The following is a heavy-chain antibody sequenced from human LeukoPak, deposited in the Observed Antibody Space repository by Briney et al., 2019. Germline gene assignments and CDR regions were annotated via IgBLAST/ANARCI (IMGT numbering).Heavy chain of an antibody. D-gene: IGHD3-16*02. J-gene: IGHJ4*02. CDR1: GGSVSSSY. CDR2: IYYSGST. CDR3: ARLGGMITFGGVIVEYYFDY. V-gene: IGHV4-39*01. Sequence: SETLSLTCTVSGGSVSSSYWSWIRQPPGKGLEWIGSIYYSGSTYYNPSLKSRVTISVDTSKNQFSLKLSSVTAADTAVYYCARLGGMITFGGVIVEYYFDYWGQGTLVTVSS.